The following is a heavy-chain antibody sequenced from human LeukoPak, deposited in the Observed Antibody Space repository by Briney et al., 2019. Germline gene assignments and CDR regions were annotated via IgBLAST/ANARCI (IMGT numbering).Heavy chain of an antibody. CDR3: ARDPAGGWFDP. V-gene: IGHV4-59*01. D-gene: IGHD2-2*01. CDR1: GGSISSYY. Sequence: SETLSLTCTVSGGSISSYYWSWIRQPPGKGLEWIGYIYYSGSTNYNPSLKSRVTISVDTSKNQFSLKLSSVTAADTAVYYCARDPAGGWFDPWGQGTLVTVSS. CDR2: IYYSGST. J-gene: IGHJ5*02.